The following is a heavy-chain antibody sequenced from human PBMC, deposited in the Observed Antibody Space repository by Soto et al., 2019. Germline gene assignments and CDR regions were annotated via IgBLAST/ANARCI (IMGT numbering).Heavy chain of an antibody. D-gene: IGHD3-22*01. CDR3: ARLPSYSGYYVRDF. CDR2: VYYSGST. J-gene: IGHJ4*02. CDR1: GGSIGTHY. Sequence: QVQLQESGPGLVKPSETLSLTCTVSGGSIGTHYWSWIRQPPGKGLEWIGSVYYSGSTNYNSSLKSLVTISVDTSKNQFSLKLNSVTAADTAVYYCARLPSYSGYYVRDFWGQGTLVTFSS. V-gene: IGHV4-59*11.